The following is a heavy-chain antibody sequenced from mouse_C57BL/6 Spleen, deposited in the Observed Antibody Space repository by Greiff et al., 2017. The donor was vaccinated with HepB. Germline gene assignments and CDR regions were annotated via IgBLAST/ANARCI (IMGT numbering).Heavy chain of an antibody. D-gene: IGHD2-4*01. Sequence: VQLQQSGPELVKPGASVKISCKASGYAFSSSWMNWVKQRPGKGLEWIGRIYPGDGDTNYNGKFKGKATLTADKSSSTAYMQLSSLTSEDSAVYFCARSHYDYDGYYFDYWGQGTTLTVSS. CDR1: GYAFSSSW. CDR2: IYPGDGDT. J-gene: IGHJ2*01. CDR3: ARSHYDYDGYYFDY. V-gene: IGHV1-82*01.